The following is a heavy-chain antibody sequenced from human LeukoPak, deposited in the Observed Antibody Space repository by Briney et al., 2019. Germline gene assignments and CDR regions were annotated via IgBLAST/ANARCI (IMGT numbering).Heavy chain of an antibody. CDR3: ARDSEWEERYYMDV. CDR1: GGSISSYY. D-gene: IGHD1-26*01. V-gene: IGHV4-59*01. J-gene: IGHJ6*03. CDR2: IYYSGST. Sequence: PSETLSLTCTVSGGSISSYYWSWIRQPPGKGLEWIGYIYYSGSTNYNPSLKSRVTISVDTSKNQFSLKLSSVTAADTAVYYCARDSEWEERYYMDVWGKGTTVTVSS.